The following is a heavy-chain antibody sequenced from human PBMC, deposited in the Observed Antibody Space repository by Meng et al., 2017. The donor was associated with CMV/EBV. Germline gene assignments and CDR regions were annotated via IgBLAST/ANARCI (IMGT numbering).Heavy chain of an antibody. CDR3: ARDEGGYSAETRYDY. CDR2: INPNSGGT. CDR1: GYTFTGYY. V-gene: IGHV1-2*02. J-gene: IGHJ4*02. D-gene: IGHD5-12*01. Sequence: ASVKVSCKASGYTFTGYYMHWVRQAPGQGLEWMGWINPNSGGTNYAQKFLGRVTMTRDTSISTAYMELSRLRSDDTAVYYCARDEGGYSAETRYDYWGQGTLVTVSS.